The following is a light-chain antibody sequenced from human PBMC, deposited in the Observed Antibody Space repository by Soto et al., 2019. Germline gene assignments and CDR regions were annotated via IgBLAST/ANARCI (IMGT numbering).Light chain of an antibody. V-gene: IGKV3-15*01. CDR2: EAS. Sequence: EILLTQYPATLSLSPGERATLSWRASQSVSSYIAWYQQKPGQAPRLLMNEASNRATGIPARFSRSGSGTEFTINISSLQSEDFAVYYCKQYNNWPPELTFGGGNKV. CDR1: QSVSSY. CDR3: KQYNNWPPELT. J-gene: IGKJ4*01.